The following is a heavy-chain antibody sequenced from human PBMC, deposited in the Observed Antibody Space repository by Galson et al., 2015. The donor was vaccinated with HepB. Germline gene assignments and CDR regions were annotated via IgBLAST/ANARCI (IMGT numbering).Heavy chain of an antibody. CDR2: ISAYNGNT. D-gene: IGHD3-9*01. Sequence: SVKVSCKASGYTFTSYGISWVRQAPGQGLEWMGWISAYNGNTNYAQKLQGRVTMTTDTSTSTAYMELRSLRSDDTAVYYCARVLLRYFDWFSGRGWFDPWGQGTLVTVSS. V-gene: IGHV1-18*01. J-gene: IGHJ5*02. CDR1: GYTFTSYG. CDR3: ARVLLRYFDWFSGRGWFDP.